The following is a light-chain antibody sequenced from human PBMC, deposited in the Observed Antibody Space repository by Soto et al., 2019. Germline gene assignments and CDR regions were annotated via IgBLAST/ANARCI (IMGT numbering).Light chain of an antibody. V-gene: IGLV1-51*01. CDR1: SSNIGGNS. Sequence: QSVLTQPPSVSAAPGQKVTIPCSGRSSNIGGNSVSWYQQLPGTAPKLLIYDDNKRPSGIPDRFSGSKSGTSATLGITGFQTGDEADYYCGSWDSSLSAYVFGTGTKVTVL. CDR3: GSWDSSLSAYV. J-gene: IGLJ1*01. CDR2: DDN.